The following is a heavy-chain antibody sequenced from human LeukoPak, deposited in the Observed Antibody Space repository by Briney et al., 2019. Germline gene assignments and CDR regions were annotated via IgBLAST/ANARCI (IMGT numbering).Heavy chain of an antibody. CDR2: IIPIFGTA. J-gene: IGHJ3*02. V-gene: IGHV1-69*13. Sequence: SVKVSCKASGGTFSSYAISWVRQAPGQGLEWMGGIIPIFGTANYAQKFQGRVTITADESTSTAYMELSSLRSEDTAVYYCAVNALVGGAFDIWGQGTMVTVSS. D-gene: IGHD2-2*01. CDR1: GGTFSSYA. CDR3: AVNALVGGAFDI.